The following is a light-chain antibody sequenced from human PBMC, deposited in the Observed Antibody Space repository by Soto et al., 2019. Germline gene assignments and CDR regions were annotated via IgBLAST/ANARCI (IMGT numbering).Light chain of an antibody. J-gene: IGKJ1*01. V-gene: IGKV3-15*01. CDR1: QSVSPN. CDR2: AAS. Sequence: EIVITQAPATLSVSPGERATLSCRASQSVSPNLAWYQQKPGQAPRLLIYAASTRATGIPARFSGSGSGTEFTLTINSLQSEDFAVYYCQQYNNWPRTFGQGTKVDIK. CDR3: QQYNNWPRT.